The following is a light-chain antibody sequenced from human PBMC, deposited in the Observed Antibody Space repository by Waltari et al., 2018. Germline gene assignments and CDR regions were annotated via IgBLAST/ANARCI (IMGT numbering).Light chain of an antibody. V-gene: IGLV1-51*01. CDR2: DNN. CDR1: RSNLGNNY. J-gene: IGLJ3*02. Sequence: QSVLTQPPSVSAAPGQQVTISCSGSRSNLGNNYVSWYQQLPGTAPKLFIYDNNERPSGIPERFSGSKSGTSATLGITGLQTGDEADYYCATWDVSLTAWVFGGGTKLTVL. CDR3: ATWDVSLTAWV.